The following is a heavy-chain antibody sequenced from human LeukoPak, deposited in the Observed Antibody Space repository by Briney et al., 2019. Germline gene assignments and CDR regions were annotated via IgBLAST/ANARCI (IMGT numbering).Heavy chain of an antibody. J-gene: IGHJ4*02. CDR3: ATDRAYYYGSGSYMDF. CDR2: FDPEDGET. V-gene: IGHV1-24*01. Sequence: ASVKVSCKVSGYTLTELSTHWVRQAPGKGLEWMGGFDPEDGETIYAQKFQGRVTMTEDTSTDTAYMELSSLRFEDTAVYYGATDRAYYYGSGSYMDFWGQGTLVTVSS. D-gene: IGHD3-10*01. CDR1: GYTLTELS.